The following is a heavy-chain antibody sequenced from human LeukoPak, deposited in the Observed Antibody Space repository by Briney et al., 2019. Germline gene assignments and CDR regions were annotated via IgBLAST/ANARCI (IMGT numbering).Heavy chain of an antibody. D-gene: IGHD6-13*01. J-gene: IGHJ3*02. CDR3: AGPFSHSSSWDDAFDI. Sequence: GESLKISCKGSGYSFTSYWIGWVRQMPGKGLEWMGIIYPGDSDTRYSPSFQGQVTISADKSISTAYLQWSSLKASDTAMYYCAGPFSHSSSWDDAFDIWGQGTMVTVSS. CDR1: GYSFTSYW. V-gene: IGHV5-51*01. CDR2: IYPGDSDT.